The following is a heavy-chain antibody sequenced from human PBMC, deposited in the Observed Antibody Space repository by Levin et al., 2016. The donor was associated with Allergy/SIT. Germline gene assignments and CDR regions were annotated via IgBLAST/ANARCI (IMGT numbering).Heavy chain of an antibody. D-gene: IGHD6-13*01. Sequence: LSLTCAASGFTFSSYDMHWVRQATGKGLEWVSAIGTAGDPYYPGSVKGRFTISRENAKNSLYLQMNSLRAEDTAVYYCASSSWYKGAPWAYWGQGTLVTVSS. J-gene: IGHJ4*02. V-gene: IGHV3-13*05. CDR3: ASSSWYKGAPWAY. CDR2: IGTAGDP. CDR1: GFTFSSYD.